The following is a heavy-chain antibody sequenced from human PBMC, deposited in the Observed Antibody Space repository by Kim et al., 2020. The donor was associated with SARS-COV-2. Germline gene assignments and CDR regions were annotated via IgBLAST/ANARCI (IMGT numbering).Heavy chain of an antibody. CDR2: TI. Sequence: TIYEADTVKGRFPIAGDNPKNSLYLQMNSLRAEDTAVYYCARWGQGAGGYWGQGTLVTVSS. D-gene: IGHD3-16*01. J-gene: IGHJ4*02. V-gene: IGHV3-48*04. CDR3: ARWGQGAGGY.